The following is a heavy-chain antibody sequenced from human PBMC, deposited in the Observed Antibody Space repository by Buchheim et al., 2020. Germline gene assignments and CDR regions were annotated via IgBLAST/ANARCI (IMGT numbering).Heavy chain of an antibody. CDR3: ARDRLRDGYNSNWFDP. J-gene: IGHJ5*02. D-gene: IGHD5-24*01. Sequence: QVPLQESGPGLVKPSETLSLTCTVSGGSVSSGSYYWSWIRQPPGKGLEWVGYIYYSGSTNYNPSLKSRVTISVDTSKNQFSLKLSSVTAADTAVYYCARDRLRDGYNSNWFDPWGQGTL. CDR1: GGSVSSGSYY. V-gene: IGHV4-61*01. CDR2: IYYSGST.